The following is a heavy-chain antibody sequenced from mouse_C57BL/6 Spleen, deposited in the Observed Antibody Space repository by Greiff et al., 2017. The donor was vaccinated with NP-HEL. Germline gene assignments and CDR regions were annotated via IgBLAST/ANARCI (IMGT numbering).Heavy chain of an antibody. CDR3: TRWHYAGDYFDY. CDR2: IDPETGGT. J-gene: IGHJ2*01. V-gene: IGHV1-15*01. CDR1: GYTFTDYE. Sequence: VQLVESGAELVRPGASVTLSCKASGYTFTDYEMHWVKQTPVHGLEWIGAIDPETGGTAYNQKFKGKAILTADKSSSTAYMELRSLTSEDSAVYYCTRWHYAGDYFDYWGQGTTLTVSS. D-gene: IGHD1-1*01.